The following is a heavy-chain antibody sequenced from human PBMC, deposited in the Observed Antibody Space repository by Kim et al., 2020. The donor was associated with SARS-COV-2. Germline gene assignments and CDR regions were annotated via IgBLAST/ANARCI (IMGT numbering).Heavy chain of an antibody. Sequence: GGSLRLSCAASGFTFKDYALHWVRQAPGKGLEWVAVISYGGTNKYYADSVKGRVTISRDNSKNTLYLEMNSLKPGDTAVYYCVKEGEFDYYYGMDVWGQGTAVTVSS. J-gene: IGHJ6*02. D-gene: IGHD3-16*01. CDR3: VKEGEFDYYYGMDV. CDR1: GFTFKDYA. V-gene: IGHV3-30*18. CDR2: ISYGGTNK.